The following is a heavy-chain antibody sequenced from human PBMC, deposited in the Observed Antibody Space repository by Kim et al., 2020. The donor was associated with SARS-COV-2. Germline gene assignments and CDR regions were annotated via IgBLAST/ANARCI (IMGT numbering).Heavy chain of an antibody. CDR2: IYYSGST. Sequence: SETLSLTCTVSGGSISSSSYYWGWIRQPPGKGLEWIGSIYYSGSTYYNPSLKSRVTISVDTSKNQFSLKLSSVTAADTAVYYCARQYRRGYYYYGMDVWGQGTTVTVSS. CDR3: ARQYRRGYYYYGMDV. CDR1: GGSISSSSYY. J-gene: IGHJ6*02. D-gene: IGHD1-26*01. V-gene: IGHV4-39*01.